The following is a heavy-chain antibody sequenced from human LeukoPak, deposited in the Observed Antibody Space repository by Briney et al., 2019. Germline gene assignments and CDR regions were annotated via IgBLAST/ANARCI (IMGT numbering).Heavy chain of an antibody. CDR3: ARDMGRAWYGPPDY. D-gene: IGHD6-13*01. Sequence: PGGSLRLSCAASGFTFINYGMHWVRQAPGKRLEWVAVIWNDGSETFHADSVKGRFRIARDNSKNTLYLQMNSLRAEDTAVYFCARDMGRAWYGPPDYWGQGTLVTVSS. J-gene: IGHJ4*02. V-gene: IGHV3-33*08. CDR2: IWNDGSET. CDR1: GFTFINYG.